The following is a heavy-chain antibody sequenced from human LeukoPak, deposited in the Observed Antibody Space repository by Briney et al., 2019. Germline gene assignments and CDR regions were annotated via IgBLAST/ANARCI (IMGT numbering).Heavy chain of an antibody. CDR3: ARGTDYVWGSYRAQPPFDY. CDR1: GGSLSSSTHY. Sequence: PSETLSLTCKVSGGSLSSSTHYWVWIRPPPGKGLEWIGSIYYSGSTYYNPSLKSRVTISVDTSKNQFSLKLSSVTAADTAVYYCARGTDYVWGSYRAQPPFDYWGQGTLVTVSS. J-gene: IGHJ4*02. CDR2: IYYSGST. V-gene: IGHV4-39*07. D-gene: IGHD3-16*02.